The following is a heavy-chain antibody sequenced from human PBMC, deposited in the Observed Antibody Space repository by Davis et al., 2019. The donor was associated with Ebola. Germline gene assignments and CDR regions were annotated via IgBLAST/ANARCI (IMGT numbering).Heavy chain of an antibody. CDR2: ISAYNGNT. V-gene: IGHV1-18*01. Sequence: AASVKVSCKASGYTFTIHGISWVRQAPGQGLEWMGWISAYNGNTNYAQKLQGRVTMTTDTSTSTVYMELRSLRSDDTAVYYCARQITPLRDSSGGYFDYWGQGTLVTVSS. CDR3: ARQITPLRDSSGGYFDY. D-gene: IGHD6-19*01. CDR1: GYTFTIHG. J-gene: IGHJ4*01.